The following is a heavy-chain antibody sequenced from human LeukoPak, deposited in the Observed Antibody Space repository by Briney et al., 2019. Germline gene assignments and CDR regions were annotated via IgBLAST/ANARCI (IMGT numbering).Heavy chain of an antibody. CDR3: ATRIAAAGMGTFDY. CDR1: GGSISSYY. J-gene: IGHJ4*02. D-gene: IGHD6-13*01. V-gene: IGHV4-59*08. CDR2: IYYSGST. Sequence: KSSETLSLTCTVSGGSISSYYWSWIRQPPGKGLEWIGYIYYSGSTNYNPSLKSRVTISVDTSKNQFSLKLSSVTAADTAVYYCATRIAAAGMGTFDYWGQGTLVTASS.